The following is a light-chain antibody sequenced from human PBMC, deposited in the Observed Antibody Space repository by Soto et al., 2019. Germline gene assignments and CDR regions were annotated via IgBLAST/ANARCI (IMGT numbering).Light chain of an antibody. CDR2: DVS. J-gene: IGLJ3*02. CDR3: SSYTSSSTWV. Sequence: QSALTQPASVSGSPGQSIAISCTGTSSDVGGYNYVSWYQQHPGKTPNLMIYDVSNRPSGVSNRFSGSKSGNTASLTISGLQDEEEADYYCSSYTSSSTWVFGGGTKLTVL. CDR1: SSDVGGYNY. V-gene: IGLV2-14*01.